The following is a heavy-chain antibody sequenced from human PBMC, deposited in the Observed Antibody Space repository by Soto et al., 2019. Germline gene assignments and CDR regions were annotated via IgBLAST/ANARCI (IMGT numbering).Heavy chain of an antibody. V-gene: IGHV2-5*02. CDR2: IYWDDDK. J-gene: IGHJ6*02. D-gene: IGHD2-21*01. CDR3: VQSRCGGDCLQSYSSHSYYGLDV. Sequence: QITLKESGPTLVKPTQTLTLTCTFSGFSLSTTGVGVGWIRQPPGKAPEWLALIYWDDDKRYNPSLKSRLTITKDTSKNQVVLTMTNMDPVDTATYYCVQSRCGGDCLQSYSSHSYYGLDVWGQGTTVTVSS. CDR1: GFSLSTTGVG.